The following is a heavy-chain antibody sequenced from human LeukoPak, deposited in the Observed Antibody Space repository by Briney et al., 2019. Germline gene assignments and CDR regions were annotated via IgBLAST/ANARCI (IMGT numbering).Heavy chain of an antibody. CDR2: INHSGST. V-gene: IGHV4-34*01. CDR1: GGSFSGYY. J-gene: IGHJ6*02. D-gene: IGHD2-2*01. CDR3: ARVVPPYYGMDV. Sequence: SETLSLTCAVYGGSFSGYYWSWIRQPPGKGLEWIGEINHSGSTNYNPSLKSRVTISVDTSENQFSLKLSSVTAADTAVYYCARVVPPYYGMDVWGQGTAVTVSS.